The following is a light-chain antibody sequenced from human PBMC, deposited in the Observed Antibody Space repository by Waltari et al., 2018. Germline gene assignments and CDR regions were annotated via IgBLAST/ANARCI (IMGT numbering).Light chain of an antibody. CDR3: QQHDNLSLT. Sequence: DIRMTQSPSTLSASVGDRVTITCRASQSISNWLAWYQQKPGKAPKALIYKASSLESGVPSRFSGSGSGTDFTFTISSLQPEDIATYYCQQHDNLSLTFGGGTKVEIK. CDR1: QSISNW. V-gene: IGKV1-5*03. CDR2: KAS. J-gene: IGKJ4*01.